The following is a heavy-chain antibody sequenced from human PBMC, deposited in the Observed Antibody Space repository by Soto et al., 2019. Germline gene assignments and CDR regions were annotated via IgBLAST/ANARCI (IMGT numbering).Heavy chain of an antibody. CDR1: GFSFSTYG. CDR2: ISNDGSNK. Sequence: QVQMVESGGGVVQPGRSLRLSCAASGFSFSTYGMHWVRQAPGKGLEWMAVISNDGSNKYYADSVKGRFTISRDNSKDTLFLQMNSLRGEDTAIYYCAKVIGADSTSSNFYYYSGMDVWGQGTTVTVSS. J-gene: IGHJ6*02. V-gene: IGHV3-30*18. CDR3: AKVIGADSTSSNFYYYSGMDV. D-gene: IGHD6-6*01.